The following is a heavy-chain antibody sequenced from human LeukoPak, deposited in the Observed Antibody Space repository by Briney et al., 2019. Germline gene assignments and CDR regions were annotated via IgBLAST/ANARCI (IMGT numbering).Heavy chain of an antibody. D-gene: IGHD1-26*01. Sequence: SETLSLTCAVYGGSFSGYYWSWIRQPPGKGLEWIGEINHSGSTNYNPSLKSRVTISVDTSKNQFSLKLSSVTAADTAVYYCASGVTGRDPGYYFDYWGQGTLVTVSS. J-gene: IGHJ4*02. CDR3: ASGVTGRDPGYYFDY. V-gene: IGHV4-34*01. CDR1: GGSFSGYY. CDR2: INHSGST.